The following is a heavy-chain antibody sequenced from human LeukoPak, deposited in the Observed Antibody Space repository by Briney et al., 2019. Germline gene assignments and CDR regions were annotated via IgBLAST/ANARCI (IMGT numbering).Heavy chain of an antibody. D-gene: IGHD6-6*01. CDR3: AKGPYSSSSSHY. J-gene: IGHJ4*02. CDR1: GFSVRNSY. V-gene: IGHV3-23*01. Sequence: GGSLRLSCAASGFSVRNSYMSWVRQAPGKGLEWVSAISGSGGSTYYADSVKGRFTISRDNSKNTLYLQMNSLRAEDTAVYYCAKGPYSSSSSHYWGQGTLVTVSS. CDR2: ISGSGGST.